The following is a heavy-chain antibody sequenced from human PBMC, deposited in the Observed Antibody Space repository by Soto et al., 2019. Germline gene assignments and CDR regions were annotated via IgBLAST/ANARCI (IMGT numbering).Heavy chain of an antibody. CDR3: ARVGVVRRNWFDP. D-gene: IGHD3-3*01. J-gene: IGHJ5*02. CDR1: GGSISSGDYY. Sequence: PSETLSLTCTVSGGSISSGDYYWSWIRQPPGKGLEWIGYIYYSGSTYYNPSLKSRVTISVDTSKNQFSLKLSSVTAADTAVYYCARVGVVRRNWFDPWGQGTLVTVSS. CDR2: IYYSGST. V-gene: IGHV4-30-4*01.